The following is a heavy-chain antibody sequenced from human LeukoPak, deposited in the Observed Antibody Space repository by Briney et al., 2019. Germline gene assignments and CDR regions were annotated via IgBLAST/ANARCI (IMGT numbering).Heavy chain of an antibody. CDR1: GGSFSGYY. V-gene: IGHV4-34*01. CDR3: ISGVVIISPYYFDY. J-gene: IGHJ4*02. CDR2: INHSGST. D-gene: IGHD3-3*01. Sequence: SETLSLTCAVYGGSFSGYYWSWIRQPPGKGLEWIGEINHSGSTYYNPSLKSRVTISVDTSKNQFSLKLSSVTAADTAVYYCISGVVIISPYYFDYWGQGTLVTVSS.